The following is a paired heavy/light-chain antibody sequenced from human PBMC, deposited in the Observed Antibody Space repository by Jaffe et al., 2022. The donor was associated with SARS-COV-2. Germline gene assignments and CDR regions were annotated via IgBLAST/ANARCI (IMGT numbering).Heavy chain of an antibody. J-gene: IGHJ6*02. V-gene: IGHV3-21*01. Sequence: EVQLVESGGGLVKPGGSLRLSCAASGFTFSSYSMNWVRQAPGKGLEWVSSISSSSSYIYYADSVKGRFTISRDNAKNSLYLQMNSLRAEDTAVYYCARDRTPEYCSSTSCNGGGHYGMDVWGQGTTVTVSS. CDR2: ISSSSSYI. CDR1: GFTFSSYS. CDR3: ARDRTPEYCSSTSCNGGGHYGMDV. D-gene: IGHD2-2*01.
Light chain of an antibody. V-gene: IGKV1-9*01. CDR1: QGISSY. J-gene: IGKJ4*01. Sequence: DIQLTQSPSFLSASVGDRVTITCRASQGISSYLAWYQQKPGKAPKLLIYAASTLQSGVPSRFSGSGSGTEFTLTISSLQPEDFATYYCQQLNSYPPTFGGGTKVEIK. CDR3: QQLNSYPPT. CDR2: AAS.